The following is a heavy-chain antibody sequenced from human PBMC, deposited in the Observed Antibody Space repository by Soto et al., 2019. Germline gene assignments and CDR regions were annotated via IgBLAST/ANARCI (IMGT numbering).Heavy chain of an antibody. CDR3: AGTYDTSGDYPYYFEY. Sequence: QVQLVQSGAEVKKPGASVKVSCKASGYTFIDYAFSWVRQAPGQGLEWMRGTVPISGIEDYAQKFQGRLTITADASTRTAYMELTSPRSEDTAVYYCAGTYDTSGDYPYYFEYWGQGTLVTVSS. CDR1: GYTFIDYA. J-gene: IGHJ4*02. D-gene: IGHD3-22*01. V-gene: IGHV1-69*01. CDR2: TVPISGIE.